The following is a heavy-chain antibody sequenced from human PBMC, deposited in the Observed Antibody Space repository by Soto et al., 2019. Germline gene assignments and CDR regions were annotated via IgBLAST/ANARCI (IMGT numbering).Heavy chain of an antibody. CDR3: ARDPAGGDCSGGSCYEIT. CDR1: GGTFSSYT. Sequence: ASVKVSCKASGGTFSSYTISWVRQAPGQGLEWMGRIIPILGIANYAQKFQGRVTITADKSTSTAYMELSSLRSEDTAVYYCARDPAGGDCSGGSCYEITWGQGTMVTVSS. V-gene: IGHV1-69*04. J-gene: IGHJ3*01. D-gene: IGHD2-15*01. CDR2: IIPILGIA.